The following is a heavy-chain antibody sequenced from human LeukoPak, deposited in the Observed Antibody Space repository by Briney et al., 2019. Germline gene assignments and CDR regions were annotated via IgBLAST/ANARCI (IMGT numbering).Heavy chain of an antibody. Sequence: PGGSLRLSCAASGFTFSSYSMSWVRQAPGKGLDWVSSITPSGDGTYYADSVKGRFTIFRDNSKNTLYLQMISLRAEDTAVYYCAKDPLTGYFDYWGQGTLVTVSS. CDR2: ITPSGDGT. V-gene: IGHV3-23*01. D-gene: IGHD7-27*01. J-gene: IGHJ4*02. CDR3: AKDPLTGYFDY. CDR1: GFTFSSYS.